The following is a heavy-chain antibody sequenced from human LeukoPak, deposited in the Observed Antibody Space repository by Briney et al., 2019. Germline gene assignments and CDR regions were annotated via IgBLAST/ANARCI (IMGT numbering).Heavy chain of an antibody. V-gene: IGHV3-23*01. Sequence: GGSLRLSCAASGLTFSSYAMSWVRQAPGKGLEWVFAISGSGGSTYNADSVKGRFTISRDNSKNTVYLQMNSLRAEDTAVYYCAKDGAYYDQHYFDYWGQGTLVTVSS. CDR3: AKDGAYYDQHYFDY. CDR2: ISGSGGST. CDR1: GLTFSSYA. J-gene: IGHJ4*02. D-gene: IGHD3-16*01.